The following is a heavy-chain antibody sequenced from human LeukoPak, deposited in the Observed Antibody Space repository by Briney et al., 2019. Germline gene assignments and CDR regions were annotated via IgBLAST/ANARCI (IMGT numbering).Heavy chain of an antibody. CDR1: GFTFSSYA. CDR2: ISGSGDST. D-gene: IGHD3-3*01. J-gene: IGHJ3*02. CDR3: ARDNDFWSGSRAFDI. V-gene: IGHV3-23*01. Sequence: AGGSLRLSCAASGFTFSSYAMSWVRQAPGKGLEWVSGISGSGDSTYYADSVKGRFTISRDNSKKTLYLQVNSLRAEDTAVYYCARDNDFWSGSRAFDIWGQGTMVTVSS.